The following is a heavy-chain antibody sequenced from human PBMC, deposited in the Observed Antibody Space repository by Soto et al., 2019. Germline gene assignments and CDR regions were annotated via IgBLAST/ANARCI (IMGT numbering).Heavy chain of an antibody. Sequence: EVQLLESGGGLVQPGGSLRLSCAASGFTFSSYAMSWVRQAPGKGLDWVSAISGSGGSTYYADYVKGRFSISRDNSKNALYLQMNSLRAEDTAVYYCAKDELGGNYYASDYWGQGTLVTVSS. CDR2: ISGSGGST. CDR1: GFTFSSYA. V-gene: IGHV3-23*01. D-gene: IGHD1-26*01. CDR3: AKDELGGNYYASDY. J-gene: IGHJ4*02.